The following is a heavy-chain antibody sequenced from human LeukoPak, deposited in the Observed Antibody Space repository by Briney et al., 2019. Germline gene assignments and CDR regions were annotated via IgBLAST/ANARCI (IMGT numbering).Heavy chain of an antibody. D-gene: IGHD2/OR15-2a*01. V-gene: IGHV3-15*01. Sequence: GGSLRLXCAASGFTFSNSWMLWVRQAPGRGLEWVGRIKRDIDGVTTDYAAPVKGRFTITRDDSRNTLYLQMNSLKTEDTAVYYCTTDLPRSTSCSHDYWGQGTQVTVSS. J-gene: IGHJ4*02. CDR2: IKRDIDGVTT. CDR1: GFTFSNSW. CDR3: TTDLPRSTSCSHDY.